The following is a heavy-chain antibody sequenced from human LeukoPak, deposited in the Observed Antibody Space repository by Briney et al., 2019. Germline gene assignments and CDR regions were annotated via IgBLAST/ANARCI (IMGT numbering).Heavy chain of an antibody. D-gene: IGHD1-1*01. Sequence: GRSLRLSCTASGFTFGDYATSWVRQAPGKGLEWVGFIRSKAYGGTTEYAASVKGRFTISRDDSKSIAYLQMNSLKTGDTAVYYCTRHNPYYFDYWGQGTLVTVSS. CDR1: GFTFGDYA. CDR3: TRHNPYYFDY. J-gene: IGHJ4*02. CDR2: IRSKAYGGTT. V-gene: IGHV3-49*04.